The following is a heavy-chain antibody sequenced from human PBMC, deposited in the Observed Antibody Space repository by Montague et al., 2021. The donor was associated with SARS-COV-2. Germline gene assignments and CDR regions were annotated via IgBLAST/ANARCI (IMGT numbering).Heavy chain of an antibody. CDR3: ARGSSFVTIFGVVITDPLFDY. V-gene: IGHV4-34*01. J-gene: IGHJ4*02. D-gene: IGHD3-3*01. CDR2: INHSGRT. CDR1: GGSFSGYY. Sequence: SETLSLTRAVYGGSFSGYYWSWIRQPPGKGLEWIGEINHSGRTNXNPSLKSRVTISVDTSKNQFSLKLSSVTAADTAVYYCARGSSFVTIFGVVITDPLFDYWGQGTLVTVSS.